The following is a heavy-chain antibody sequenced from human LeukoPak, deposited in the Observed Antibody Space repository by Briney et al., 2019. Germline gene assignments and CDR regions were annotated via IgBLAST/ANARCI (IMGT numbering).Heavy chain of an antibody. CDR3: AKDLVPQGEMATINGLALVGFVDY. CDR1: GFTFSSYG. D-gene: IGHD5-24*01. CDR2: IRYDGSNK. Sequence: GGSLRLSYAASGFTFSSYGMHWVRQAPGKGLEWVAFIRYDGSNKYYADSVKGRFTISRDNPKNTLYLQMNSLRAEDTAVYYCAKDLVPQGEMATINGLALVGFVDYWGQGTLVTVSS. V-gene: IGHV3-30*02. J-gene: IGHJ4*02.